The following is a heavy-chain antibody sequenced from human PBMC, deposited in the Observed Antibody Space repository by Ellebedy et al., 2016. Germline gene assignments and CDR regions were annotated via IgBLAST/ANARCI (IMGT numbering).Heavy chain of an antibody. CDR1: GFTFSSYT. Sequence: GESLKISXAASGFTFSSYTMNWVRQAPGKGLEWVSSITSSGTYIYYADSVKGRFTISRDNAKNSLYLQMNSLRAEDTAVYYCARASMDYGGNYDYWGQGTLVTVSS. CDR2: ITSSGTYI. J-gene: IGHJ4*02. V-gene: IGHV3-21*01. D-gene: IGHD4-23*01. CDR3: ARASMDYGGNYDY.